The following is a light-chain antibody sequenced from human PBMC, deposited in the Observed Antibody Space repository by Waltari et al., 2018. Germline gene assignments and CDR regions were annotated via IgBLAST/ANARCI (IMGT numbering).Light chain of an antibody. J-gene: IGLJ2*01. CDR1: SSDIGAYHH. V-gene: IGLV2-8*01. CDR3: SSYAGRNNLQVV. CDR2: EIS. Sequence: QSALTQPPSASGSPGPLVTISCTGTSSDIGAYHHVSWYQKHPGKAPKLMIDEISKRPSGVPDRFSGSKSGNTASLTVSGLQAEDEADYYCSSYAGRNNLQVVFGGGTKLTVL.